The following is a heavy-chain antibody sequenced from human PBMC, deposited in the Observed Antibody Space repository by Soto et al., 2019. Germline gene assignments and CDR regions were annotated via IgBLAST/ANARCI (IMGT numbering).Heavy chain of an antibody. CDR3: ARDPSAPAAPAGFDY. J-gene: IGHJ4*02. CDR2: IYYSGST. CDR1: GGSISSGGYY. Sequence: SETLSLTCTVSGGSISSGGYYWSWIRQHPGKGLEWIGYIYYSGSTYYNQSLKSRVTISVDTSKNQFSLKLSSVTAADTAVYYCARDPSAPAAPAGFDYWGQGTLVTVSS. V-gene: IGHV4-31*03. D-gene: IGHD2-2*01.